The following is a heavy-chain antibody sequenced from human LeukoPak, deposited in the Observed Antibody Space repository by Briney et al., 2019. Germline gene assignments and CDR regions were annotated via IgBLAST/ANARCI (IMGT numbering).Heavy chain of an antibody. CDR2: IDPSDSYT. J-gene: IGHJ4*02. Sequence: GESLKISCKCSGYSFTSYWISWGRQMPGKGLEWRGRIDPSDSYTNYSPSFQGHVTISADKSSSTAYLQWSSLKASDTAMYYCARPGHYGDYEGYWGQGTLVTVSS. D-gene: IGHD4-17*01. CDR1: GYSFTSYW. CDR3: ARPGHYGDYEGY. V-gene: IGHV5-10-1*01.